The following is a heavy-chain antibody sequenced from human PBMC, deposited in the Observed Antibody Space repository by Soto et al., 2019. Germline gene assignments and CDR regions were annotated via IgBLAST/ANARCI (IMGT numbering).Heavy chain of an antibody. CDR3: ARCSWCIETGHVGDLGLHYFDY. J-gene: IGHJ4*02. CDR1: GYTFTSYY. D-gene: IGHD2-21*02. Sequence: ASEKVSCKASGYTFTSYYMHWVRQAPGQGLEWMGIINPSGGSTSYVQKFQGRVTMTRDTSTSTVYMELSSLRSEDTAVYYCARCSWCIETGHVGDLGLHYFDYWGQGTLVTVSS. V-gene: IGHV1-46*01. CDR2: INPSGGST.